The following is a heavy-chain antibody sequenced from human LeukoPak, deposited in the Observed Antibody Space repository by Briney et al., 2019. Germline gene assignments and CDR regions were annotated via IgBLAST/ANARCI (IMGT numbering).Heavy chain of an antibody. CDR1: GFTFSSYA. V-gene: IGHV3-30-3*01. J-gene: IGHJ6*02. D-gene: IGHD3-9*01. CDR3: ARDRAYSDILTGYYGYYYYYAMDV. CDR2: ISYDGNNK. Sequence: GGSLRLSCAASGFTFSSYAMHWVRQAPGKGLEWVAVISYDGNNKYYADSVKGRFTISRDKSKNTLYLQMNSLRAEDTAVYHCARDRAYSDILTGYYGYYYYYAMDVWGRGTTVTVSS.